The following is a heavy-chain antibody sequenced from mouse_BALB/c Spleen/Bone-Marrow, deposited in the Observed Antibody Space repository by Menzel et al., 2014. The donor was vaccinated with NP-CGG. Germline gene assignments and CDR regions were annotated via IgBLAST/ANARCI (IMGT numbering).Heavy chain of an antibody. CDR3: ARRRDYYAMDY. CDR2: ISSGGSYT. CDR1: GLTFSSYG. Sequence: EVQLVESGGDLVMPGGSLKLSCAASGLTFSSYGMSWVRQTPDKRLEWVATISSGGSYTYYPDSVKGRFTISRDNAKNTLYLQMSSLKSEDTAMYYCARRRDYYAMDYWGQGTSVTVSS. V-gene: IGHV5-6*01. J-gene: IGHJ4*01.